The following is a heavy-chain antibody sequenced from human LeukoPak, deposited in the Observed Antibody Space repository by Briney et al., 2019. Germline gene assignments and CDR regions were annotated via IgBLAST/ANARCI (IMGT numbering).Heavy chain of an antibody. V-gene: IGHV1-2*02. Sequence: ASVTVSCKASGYTFTGYYMHWVRQAPGQGLEWMGWINPNSGGTNYVQKFRGRVTMTRDTSISTAYMELSRLRSDDTAVYYCARDYYGSGSFFFDYWGQGTLVTVSS. D-gene: IGHD3-10*01. CDR1: GYTFTGYY. CDR2: INPNSGGT. J-gene: IGHJ4*02. CDR3: ARDYYGSGSFFFDY.